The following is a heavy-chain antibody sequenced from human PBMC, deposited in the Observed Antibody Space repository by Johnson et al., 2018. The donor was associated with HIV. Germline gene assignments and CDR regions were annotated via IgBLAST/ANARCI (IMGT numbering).Heavy chain of an antibody. CDR3: ARSRAGQRNPFDM. CDR1: GFTFSNYA. J-gene: IGHJ3*02. CDR2: ISSDGSNK. Sequence: QVQLVESGGGVVQPGRSLRLSCAASGFTFSNYALHWVRQAPGKGLEWVAVISSDGSNKYYADSVKGRFTISRDNSKNTLYLQMNSLRAEDTAVYYCARSRAGQRNPFDMWGQGTMVIVSS. D-gene: IGHD1-1*01. V-gene: IGHV3-30*14.